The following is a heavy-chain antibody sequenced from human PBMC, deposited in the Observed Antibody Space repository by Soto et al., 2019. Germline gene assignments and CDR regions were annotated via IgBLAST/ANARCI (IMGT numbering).Heavy chain of an antibody. V-gene: IGHV3-43*01. CDR1: GFTFDEYT. Sequence: EVQLVESGGVEVQPGGSLRLTCVASGFTFDEYTMHWVRKAPGKGLEWVSLIRWDSTNTYYAVSVKGRFTNSRDNSKNYPYLQMNSLSTEDTALDSCAKEMATMHLDYWGPGTLVTVSS. CDR3: AKEMATMHLDY. CDR2: IRWDSTNT. J-gene: IGHJ4*02. D-gene: IGHD5-12*01.